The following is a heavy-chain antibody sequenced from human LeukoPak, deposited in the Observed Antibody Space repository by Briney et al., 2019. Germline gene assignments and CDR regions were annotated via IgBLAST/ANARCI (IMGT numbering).Heavy chain of an antibody. CDR1: GFTFSSYA. J-gene: IGHJ4*02. Sequence: TGGSLRLSCAASGFTFSSYAMHWVRQAPGKGLEWVAVISYDGSNKYYADSVKGRFTISRDNSKNTLYLQMSSLRAEDTAVYYCATLRRYCRGYSCPGAYFDYWGQGTLVTVSS. CDR3: ATLRRYCRGYSCPGAYFDY. D-gene: IGHD2-15*01. CDR2: ISYDGSNK. V-gene: IGHV3-30-3*01.